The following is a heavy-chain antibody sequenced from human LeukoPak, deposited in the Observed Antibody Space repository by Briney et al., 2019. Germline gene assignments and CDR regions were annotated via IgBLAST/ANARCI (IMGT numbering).Heavy chain of an antibody. V-gene: IGHV4-59*08. CDR2: IYYSGST. Sequence: YPSETLSLTCTVSGGSISSYYWSWIRQPPGKGLEWIGYIYYSGSTNYNPSLKSRVTISVDTSKNQFSLKLSSVTAADTAVYYCARRMSAYGSGSYYNSPYNWFDPWGQGTLVTVSS. D-gene: IGHD3-10*01. CDR3: ARRMSAYGSGSYYNSPYNWFDP. J-gene: IGHJ5*02. CDR1: GGSISSYY.